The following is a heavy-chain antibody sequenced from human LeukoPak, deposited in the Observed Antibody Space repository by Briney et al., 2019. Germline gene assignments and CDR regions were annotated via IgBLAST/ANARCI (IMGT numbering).Heavy chain of an antibody. CDR2: INPNTGGT. Sequence: VASVKVSCKASGYTFTGYYLHWIRQAPGQGPEWMGRINPNTGGTNYAQKFQGWVTMTRDTSIGTAYLDLGNLKSDDTAVYYCARDAGIWFGEANYGVGVWGKGTTVTVSS. CDR3: ARDAGIWFGEANYGVGV. D-gene: IGHD3-10*01. CDR1: GYTFTGYY. V-gene: IGHV1-2*04. J-gene: IGHJ6*04.